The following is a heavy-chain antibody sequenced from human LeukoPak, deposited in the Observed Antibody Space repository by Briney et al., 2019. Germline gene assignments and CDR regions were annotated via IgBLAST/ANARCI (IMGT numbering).Heavy chain of an antibody. CDR3: ARESGSVTSEVDFDY. CDR2: IYSGGTT. CDR1: GFIVTGNY. J-gene: IGHJ4*02. D-gene: IGHD4-17*01. Sequence: PGGSLRLSCAVSGFIVTGNYMTWVRLAPGKGLEWVSTIYSGGTTFYTDSVRGRFTISRDNAKNSLYLQMNSLRAEDTAVYYCARESGSVTSEVDFDYWGQGTLVTVSS. V-gene: IGHV3-66*01.